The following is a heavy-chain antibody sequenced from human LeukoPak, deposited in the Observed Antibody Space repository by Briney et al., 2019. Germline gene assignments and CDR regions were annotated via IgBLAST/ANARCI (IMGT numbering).Heavy chain of an antibody. CDR2: VNYSGST. V-gene: IGHV4-61*01. J-gene: IGHJ6*02. Sequence: SETLSLTCTVSGGSVSNDNHCWSRIRQPSGKGLEWIGYVNYSGSTKYNPSLKSRVSISADTSRSQVSLKLSSVTAADTAVYYCARDGSNWSNDYYHGVDVWGQGTTVTVSS. D-gene: IGHD4-11*01. CDR3: ARDGSNWSNDYYHGVDV. CDR1: GGSVSNDNHC.